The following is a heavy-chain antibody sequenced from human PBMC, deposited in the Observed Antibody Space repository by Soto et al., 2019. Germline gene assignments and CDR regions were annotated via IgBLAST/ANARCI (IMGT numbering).Heavy chain of an antibody. CDR3: AKGPSSGWYYFDY. D-gene: IGHD6-19*01. CDR2: ISASGGSTYYA. Sequence: EVQLLESGGGLVQPGGSLRLSCAASGFTFSSFAMSWVRQAPGKGLEWVSVISASGGSTYYAYYADSVKGRFTFSRDNSKNTLYLQMNSLRAEDTAVYYCAKGPSSGWYYFDYWGQGTLVTVSS. CDR1: GFTFSSFA. J-gene: IGHJ4*02. V-gene: IGHV3-23*01.